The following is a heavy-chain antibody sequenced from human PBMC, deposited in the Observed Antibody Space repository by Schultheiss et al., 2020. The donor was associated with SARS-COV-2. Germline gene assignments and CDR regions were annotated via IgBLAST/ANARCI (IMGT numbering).Heavy chain of an antibody. CDR2: ISYDGSNK. D-gene: IGHD3-3*01. CDR3: ARSSPLTYYDFWSGYSAAYYFDY. V-gene: IGHV3-30-3*01. J-gene: IGHJ4*02. CDR1: GFTFSSYA. Sequence: GGSLRLSCAASGFTFSSYAMHWVRQAPGKGLEWVAVISYDGSNKYYADSVKGRFTISRDNAKNSLYLQMNSLRAEDTAVYYCARSSPLTYYDFWSGYSAAYYFDYWGQGTLVTVSS.